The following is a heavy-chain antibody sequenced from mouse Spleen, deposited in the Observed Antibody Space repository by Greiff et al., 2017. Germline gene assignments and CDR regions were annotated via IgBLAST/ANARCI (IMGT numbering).Heavy chain of an antibody. CDR1: EYEFPSHD. D-gene: IGHD1-1*01. CDR2: INSDGGNT. V-gene: IGHV5-2*01. Sequence: DVKLVESGGGLVQPGESLKLSCESNEYEFPSHDMSWVRKTPEKRLELVAAINSDGGNTYYPDTMERRFIISRDNTKKTLYLQMSSLRSEDTALYYCARHDYYAGGFAYWGQGTLVTVSA. CDR3: ARHDYYAGGFAY. J-gene: IGHJ3*01.